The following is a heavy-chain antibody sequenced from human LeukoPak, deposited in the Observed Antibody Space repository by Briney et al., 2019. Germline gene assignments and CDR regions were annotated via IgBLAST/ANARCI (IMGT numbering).Heavy chain of an antibody. D-gene: IGHD3-10*01. CDR3: ARGSNPLLWFGESFDY. V-gene: IGHV1-2*06. Sequence: ASVKVSCKASGYTFTGYYVHWVRQAPGQGLEWMGRINPNSGDTNYAQKLQGRVTMTTDTSTSTAYMELRSLRSDDTAVYYCARGSNPLLWFGESFDYWGQGTLVTVSS. J-gene: IGHJ4*02. CDR1: GYTFTGYY. CDR2: INPNSGDT.